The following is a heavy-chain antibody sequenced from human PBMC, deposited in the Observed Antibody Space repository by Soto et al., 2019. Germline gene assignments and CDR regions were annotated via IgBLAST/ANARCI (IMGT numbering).Heavy chain of an antibody. V-gene: IGHV3-30*03. J-gene: IGHJ5*02. CDR1: GSTFRSYG. CDR2: ISYDGSNK. D-gene: IGHD6-13*01. CDR3: ARHPERIAQIGWFDP. Sequence: PGGSLRLSCAASGSTFRSYGMHWVRQAPGKGLEWVAAISYDGSNKNYVDSVKGRFTISRDNSENTLYLQMNSLRAEDAAVYYCARHPERIAQIGWFDPWGQGTLVTVSS.